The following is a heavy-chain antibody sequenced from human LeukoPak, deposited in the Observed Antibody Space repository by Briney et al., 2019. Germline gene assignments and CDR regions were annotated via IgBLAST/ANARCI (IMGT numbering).Heavy chain of an antibody. CDR2: INPSSGGS. V-gene: IGHV1-2*02. CDR3: ARGRVSIAAAGLLSYAFDI. J-gene: IGHJ3*02. CDR1: GYTFTDYY. D-gene: IGHD6-13*01. Sequence: ASVKVSCKASGYTFTDYYMHWVRQAPGQGLEWMAWINPSSGGSNFAERFQGRVTMARVTSISTAYMELSRLRSDDTAVYYCARGRVSIAAAGLLSYAFDIWGQGTMVTVSS.